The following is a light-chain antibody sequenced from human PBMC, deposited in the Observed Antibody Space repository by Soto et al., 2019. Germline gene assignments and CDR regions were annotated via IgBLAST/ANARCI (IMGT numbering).Light chain of an antibody. J-gene: IGKJ4*01. V-gene: IGKV3-15*01. CDR1: QSVSSN. CDR2: GAS. Sequence: EIVMTQSPATLSVSPGERATLSCRASQSVSSNLAWYQQKPGQAPRLLIYGASTRATGIPARFSGSGSGTEFTLTISSLQSEDFAVYYCQQYNNWPPRGITFGGGTKVEIK. CDR3: QQYNNWPPRGIT.